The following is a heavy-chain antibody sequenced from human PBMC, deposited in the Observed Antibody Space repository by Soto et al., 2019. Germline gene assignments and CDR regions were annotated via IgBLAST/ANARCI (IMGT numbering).Heavy chain of an antibody. CDR3: SHKGGGDRILDY. D-gene: IGHD3-16*01. J-gene: IGHJ4*02. Sequence: QITLKESGPTLVKPTQTLTLTCTFSGFSLSTSGVGVGWIRQPPGKALEWVALIYWDDAKEYSPSLKSRLTINKDSAQNQVALTAANMDPVDTAKYFVSHKGGGDRILDYWGQGTLVTVSS. V-gene: IGHV2-5*02. CDR1: GFSLSTSGVG. CDR2: IYWDDAK.